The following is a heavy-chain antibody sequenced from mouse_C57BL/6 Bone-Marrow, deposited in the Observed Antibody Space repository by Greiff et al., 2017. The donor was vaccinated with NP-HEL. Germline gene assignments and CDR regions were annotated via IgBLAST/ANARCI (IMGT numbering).Heavy chain of an antibody. J-gene: IGHJ2*01. CDR1: GYTFTDYY. Sequence: EVQLQQSGPELVKPGASVKISCKASGYTFTDYYMNWVKQSHGKSLEWIGDINPNNGGTSYNQKFKGKATLTVDKSSSTAFMELRSLTSEDSAVYYCARQRIYYYGSSYDYFDYWGQGTTLTVSS. CDR3: ARQRIYYYGSSYDYFDY. D-gene: IGHD1-1*01. CDR2: INPNNGGT. V-gene: IGHV1-26*01.